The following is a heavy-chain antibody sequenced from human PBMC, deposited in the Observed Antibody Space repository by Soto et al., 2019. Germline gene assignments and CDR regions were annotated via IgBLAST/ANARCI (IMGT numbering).Heavy chain of an antibody. D-gene: IGHD3-3*01. V-gene: IGHV1-2*04. CDR1: GYTFTGYY. CDR2: INPNSGGT. Sequence: ASVKVSCKASGYTFTGYYMHWVRQAPGQGLEWMGWINPNSGGTNYAQKFQGWVTMTRDTSISTAYMELSRLRSDDTAVYYCARGARDFWSGYPTYYFDYWGQGTLVTVSS. J-gene: IGHJ4*02. CDR3: ARGARDFWSGYPTYYFDY.